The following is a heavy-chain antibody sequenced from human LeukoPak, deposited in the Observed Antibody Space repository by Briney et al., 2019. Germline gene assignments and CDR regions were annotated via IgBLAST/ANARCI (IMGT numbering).Heavy chain of an antibody. CDR3: ARDERVARYYGSGSYYNGY. CDR1: GYTFTGYY. Sequence: ASVKVSCKASGYTFTGYYMHWVRQAPGQGLEWMGWINPNSGGTNYAQKFQGRDTMTTDTSTSTAYMELRSLRSDDTAVYYCARDERVARYYGSGSYYNGYWGQGTLVTVSS. J-gene: IGHJ4*02. V-gene: IGHV1-2*02. D-gene: IGHD3-10*01. CDR2: INPNSGGT.